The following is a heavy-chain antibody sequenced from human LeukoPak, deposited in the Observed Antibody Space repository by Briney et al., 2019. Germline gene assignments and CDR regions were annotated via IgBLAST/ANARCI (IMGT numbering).Heavy chain of an antibody. CDR1: GFTFDDYA. V-gene: IGHV3-9*01. CDR3: AKAQPRSGYLEY. J-gene: IGHJ4*02. CDR2: ISWNSGSI. D-gene: IGHD3-22*01. Sequence: GGSLRLSCAASGFTFDDYAMHWVRQAPGKGLEWVSGISWNSGSIGYADSVKGRFTISRDNAKNSLYLQMYSLRAEDTALYYCAKAQPRSGYLEYWGQGTLVTVAS.